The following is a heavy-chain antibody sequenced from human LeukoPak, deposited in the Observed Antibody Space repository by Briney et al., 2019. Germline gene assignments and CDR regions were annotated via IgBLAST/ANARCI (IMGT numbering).Heavy chain of an antibody. V-gene: IGHV3-33*06. J-gene: IGHJ4*02. CDR2: IWYEGSNK. CDR3: AKDFESGIAAAGTYFDY. D-gene: IGHD6-13*01. Sequence: GGSLRLPCAASGFTFSSYGMHWVRQAPGRGLEWVPDIWYEGSNKYYADSVKGRFTISRDNSKNTLYLQMNSLRAEDTAVYYCAKDFESGIAAAGTYFDYWGQGTLVTVSS. CDR1: GFTFSSYG.